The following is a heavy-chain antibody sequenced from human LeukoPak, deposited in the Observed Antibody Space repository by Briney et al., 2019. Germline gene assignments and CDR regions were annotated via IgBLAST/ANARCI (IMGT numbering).Heavy chain of an antibody. CDR2: INHSGST. J-gene: IGHJ4*02. Sequence: SSQTLSLTCAVYGGSFSGYYWSWIRQPPGKGLEWIGEINHSGSTNYNPSLKSRVTISVDTSKSQFSLKLSSVTAADTAVYYCARGLGLLWFGDLGYFDYWGQGTLVTVSS. V-gene: IGHV4-34*01. CDR1: GGSFSGYY. CDR3: ARGLGLLWFGDLGYFDY. D-gene: IGHD3-10*01.